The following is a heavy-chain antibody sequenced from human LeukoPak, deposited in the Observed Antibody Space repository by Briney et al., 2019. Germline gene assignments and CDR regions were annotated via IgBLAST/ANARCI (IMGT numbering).Heavy chain of an antibody. J-gene: IGHJ6*03. V-gene: IGHV1-2*06. Sequence: ASVKVSCKASGYTFTGYYMHWVRQAPGQGLEWMGRINPNSGGTNYAQKFQGRVTMTRDTSISTAYMELSRLRSDATAVYYCARDLRPRGYYYYMDVWGKGTTVTVSS. D-gene: IGHD3-16*01. CDR3: ARDLRPRGYYYYMDV. CDR2: INPNSGGT. CDR1: GYTFTGYY.